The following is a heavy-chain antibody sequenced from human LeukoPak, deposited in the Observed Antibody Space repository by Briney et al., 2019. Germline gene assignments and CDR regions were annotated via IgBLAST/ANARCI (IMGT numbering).Heavy chain of an antibody. J-gene: IGHJ4*02. CDR3: ARVTGYMIEDYFDY. CDR1: GGSLSSSSYY. Sequence: SETLSLTCTVSGGSLSSSSYYWGWIRQPPGKGLEWIGSIYYSGSTYYKPSLKSRVTISVETSKNQFSLKLRSVTAADTAVYYCARVTGYMIEDYFDYWGQGTLVTVSS. V-gene: IGHV4-39*07. D-gene: IGHD3-22*01. CDR2: IYYSGST.